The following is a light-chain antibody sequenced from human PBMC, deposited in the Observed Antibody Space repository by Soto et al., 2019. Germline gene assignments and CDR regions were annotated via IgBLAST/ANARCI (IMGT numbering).Light chain of an antibody. CDR2: GVT. CDR3: SSYTTRSTYVV. J-gene: IGLJ2*01. Sequence: QSDLTQPASVSGSPGQSITISCTGTDSDVGGYNYVSWYQQHPGKAPKLIIYGVTNRPSGVSNRFSGSKSGNTASLTISGLQAEDEADYYCSSYTTRSTYVVLGGGTKVTVL. V-gene: IGLV2-14*01. CDR1: DSDVGGYNY.